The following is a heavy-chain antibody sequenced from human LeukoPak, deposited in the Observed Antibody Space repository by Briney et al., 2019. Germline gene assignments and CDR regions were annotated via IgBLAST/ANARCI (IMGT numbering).Heavy chain of an antibody. Sequence: KPGGSLRLXCAASGFTFSLYTMNRARQVPGKGLGWVSSISGTSSYKYYAESVKGRFSISRDDATNSVYLQINSLRVEDTAVYYCARDASPYDSINWFDPWGQGTLVTVSS. CDR1: GFTFSLYT. V-gene: IGHV3-21*01. CDR3: ARDASPYDSINWFDP. D-gene: IGHD3-3*01. J-gene: IGHJ5*02. CDR2: ISGTSSYK.